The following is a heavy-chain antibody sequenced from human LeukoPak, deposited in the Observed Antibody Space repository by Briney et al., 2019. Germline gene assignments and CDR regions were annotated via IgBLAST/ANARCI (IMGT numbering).Heavy chain of an antibody. Sequence: ASVKVSCTASGYTFTGYYMHWVRQAPGQGLEWMGWINPNSGGTNYAQKFQGRVTMTRDTSISTAYMELSRLRSEDTAVYYCARLLVGATTSDYWGQGTLVTVSS. CDR2: INPNSGGT. CDR1: GYTFTGYY. J-gene: IGHJ4*02. V-gene: IGHV1-2*02. CDR3: ARLLVGATTSDY. D-gene: IGHD1-26*01.